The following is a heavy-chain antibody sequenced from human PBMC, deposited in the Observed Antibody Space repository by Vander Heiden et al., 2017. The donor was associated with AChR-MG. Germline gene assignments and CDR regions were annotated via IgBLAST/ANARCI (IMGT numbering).Heavy chain of an antibody. Sequence: QVQLVESGGGVVHPGRSLRLSCAASVFTFSSYGMHWVRQAPGKGLEWVAVIWYDGSNKYYADSVKGRFTISRDNSKNTLYLQMNSLRAEDTAVYYCARWYSSGLSEGQYFDYWGQGTLVTVSS. CDR1: VFTFSSYG. CDR3: ARWYSSGLSEGQYFDY. CDR2: IWYDGSNK. V-gene: IGHV3-33*01. D-gene: IGHD6-19*01. J-gene: IGHJ4*02.